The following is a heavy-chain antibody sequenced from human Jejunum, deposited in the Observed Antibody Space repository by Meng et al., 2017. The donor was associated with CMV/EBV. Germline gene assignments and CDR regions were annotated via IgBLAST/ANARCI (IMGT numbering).Heavy chain of an antibody. V-gene: IGHV4-59*12. CDR2: IYYKGTT. CDR3: AREKAPYYDFWSGSYSNDYNGLGV. Sequence: WAWIRQPPGKGLEWIGNIYYKGTTYYNPSLKDRVTLSLYTSENQFSLTLSSVTAADTAVYYCAREKAPYYDFWSGSYSNDYNGLGVWGQGTSVTVSS. J-gene: IGHJ6*02. D-gene: IGHD3-3*01.